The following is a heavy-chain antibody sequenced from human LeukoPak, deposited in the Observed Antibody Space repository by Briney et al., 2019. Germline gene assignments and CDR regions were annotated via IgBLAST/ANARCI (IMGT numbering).Heavy chain of an antibody. CDR3: ARGDSSGYYYGFDY. CDR1: GGSISSGGYS. D-gene: IGHD3-22*01. Sequence: PSETLSLTCTVSGGSISSGGYSWSWIRQPPGKGLEWIGYIYYSGSTYYNPSLKSRVTISVDTSKNQFSLKLSSVTAADTAVYYCARGDSSGYYYGFDYWGQGTLVTVSS. CDR2: IYYSGST. J-gene: IGHJ4*02. V-gene: IGHV4-30-4*07.